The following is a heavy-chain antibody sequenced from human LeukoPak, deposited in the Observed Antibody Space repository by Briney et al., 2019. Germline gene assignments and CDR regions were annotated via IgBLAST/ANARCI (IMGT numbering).Heavy chain of an antibody. V-gene: IGHV3-23*01. D-gene: IGHD2-2*01. J-gene: IGHJ4*02. CDR3: AKDRDIVAVPAATDYYFDY. CDR1: GFTFSSSA. Sequence: GGSLRLSCAASGFTFSSSAMSWVRQAPGKGLEWVSAISGGGDSTYYADSVKGRFTISRDNSKNTLYLQMNSLRAEDTAIYYCAKDRDIVAVPAATDYYFDYWGQGTLVTVSS. CDR2: ISGGGDST.